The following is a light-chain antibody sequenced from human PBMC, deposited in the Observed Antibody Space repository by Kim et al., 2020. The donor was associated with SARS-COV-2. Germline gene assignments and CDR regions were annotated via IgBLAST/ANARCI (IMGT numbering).Light chain of an antibody. CDR1: NSNVGNHF. V-gene: IGLV1-51*01. J-gene: IGLJ2*01. CDR3: ATWDSSLSAVV. Sequence: GQRVTISCSGNNSNVGNHFVSWYQYLPGTAPKLVIYDTNKRPSGIPDRFSGYRVATSATLDITGLQTGDEAYYYCATWDSSLSAVVFGGGTQLTVL. CDR2: DTN.